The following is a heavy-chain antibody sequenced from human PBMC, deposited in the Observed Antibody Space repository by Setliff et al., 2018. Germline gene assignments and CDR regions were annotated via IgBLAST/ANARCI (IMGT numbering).Heavy chain of an antibody. CDR3: ATNPYQLLNFDY. J-gene: IGHJ4*02. D-gene: IGHD2-2*01. CDR2: IYTSGST. V-gene: IGHV4-61*09. Sequence: PSETLSLTCTVSGGSISSGSYYWSWIRQPAGKGLEWIGHIYTSGSTNYNPSLKSRVTISVDTSKNQFSLKLSSVTAADTAVYYCATNPYQLLNFDYWGQGTL. CDR1: GGSISSGSYY.